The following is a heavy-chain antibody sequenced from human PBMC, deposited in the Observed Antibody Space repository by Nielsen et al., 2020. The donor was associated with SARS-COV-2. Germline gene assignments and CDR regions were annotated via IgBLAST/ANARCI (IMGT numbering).Heavy chain of an antibody. Sequence: GESLKISCAASGFTFSNAWMSWVRQAPGKGLEWVGRIKSKTDGGTTDYAAPVKGRFTISRDDSKNTLYLQMNSLKTEDTAVYYCTTGTYYYDSSGYSNDAFDIWGQGTMVTVSS. D-gene: IGHD3-22*01. CDR1: GFTFSNAW. J-gene: IGHJ3*02. CDR2: IKSKTDGGTT. CDR3: TTGTYYYDSSGYSNDAFDI. V-gene: IGHV3-15*01.